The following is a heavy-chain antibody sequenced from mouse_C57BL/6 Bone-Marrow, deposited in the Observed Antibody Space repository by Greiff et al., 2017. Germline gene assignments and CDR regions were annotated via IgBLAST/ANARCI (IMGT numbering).Heavy chain of an antibody. CDR1: GYTFTDYN. D-gene: IGHD1-1*01. V-gene: IGHV1-22*01. CDR3: ARGATVVARGY. J-gene: IGHJ2*01. Sequence: EVQLQQSGPELVKPGASVKMSCKASGYTFTDYNMHWVKQSHGKSLEWIGYINPNNGGTSYNQKFKCKATLTVNKSSSTAYMELRSLTSEDSAVYYCARGATVVARGYWGQGTTLTVSS. CDR2: INPNNGGT.